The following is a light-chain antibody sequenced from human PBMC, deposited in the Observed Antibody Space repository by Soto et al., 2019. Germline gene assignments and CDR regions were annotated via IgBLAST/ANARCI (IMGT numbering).Light chain of an antibody. CDR1: KLGDKY. V-gene: IGLV3-1*01. CDR2: QDS. J-gene: IGLJ2*01. Sequence: SSELTQPPSVSVSPGQTASITCSGDKLGDKYACWYQQKPGQSPVLVIYQDSKRPSGIPERFSGSNTANTVTLTISGTQAMDEADYYCQAWDSSTVVFGGGTKLTVL. CDR3: QAWDSSTVV.